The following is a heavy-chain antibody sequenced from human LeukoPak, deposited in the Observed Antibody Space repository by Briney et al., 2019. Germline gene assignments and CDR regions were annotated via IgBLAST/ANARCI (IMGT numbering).Heavy chain of an antibody. CDR1: GGSISSSNW. J-gene: IGHJ4*02. CDR3: ARVSDYYDSSGSRHYYFDY. D-gene: IGHD3-22*01. V-gene: IGHV4-4*02. Sequence: KASETLSLTCAVSGGSISSSNWWGWVRQPPGKGLEWIREIYHSGSTNYNPSLKSRVTISVDKSKNQFSLKLSSVTAADTAVYYCARVSDYYDSSGSRHYYFDYWGQGTLVTVSS. CDR2: IYHSGST.